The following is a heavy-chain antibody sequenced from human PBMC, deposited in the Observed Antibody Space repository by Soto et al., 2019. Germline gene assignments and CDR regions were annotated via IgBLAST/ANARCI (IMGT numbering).Heavy chain of an antibody. J-gene: IGHJ5*02. CDR2: IIPIFGTA. D-gene: IGHD2-2*01. Sequence: ASVKVSCKASGGTFSSYAISWVRQAPGQGLEWMGGIIPIFGTANYAQKFQGRVTITADESTSTAYMELSSLRSEDTAVYYCARDLGCSSTSCYNWFDPWGQGTLVTV. CDR3: ARDLGCSSTSCYNWFDP. V-gene: IGHV1-69*13. CDR1: GGTFSSYA.